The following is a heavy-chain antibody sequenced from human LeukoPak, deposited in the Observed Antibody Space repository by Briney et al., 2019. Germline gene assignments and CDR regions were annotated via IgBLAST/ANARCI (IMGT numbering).Heavy chain of an antibody. J-gene: IGHJ6*02. CDR1: GFTFSSYG. CDR2: ISYDGSNK. CDR3: AKGMVRGVIINYYYYGMDV. Sequence: GRSLRLSCAASGFTFSSYGMHWVRQAPGKGLEWVAVISYDGSNKYYADSVKGRFTISRDNSKNTLYLQMNSLRAEDTAVYYCAKGMVRGVIINYYYYGMDVWGQGTTVTVSS. D-gene: IGHD3-10*01. V-gene: IGHV3-30*18.